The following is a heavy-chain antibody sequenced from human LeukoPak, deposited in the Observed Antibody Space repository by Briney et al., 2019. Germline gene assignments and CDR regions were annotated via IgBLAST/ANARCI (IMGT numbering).Heavy chain of an antibody. CDR3: TVGATGELPGSFDY. V-gene: IGHV3-53*01. J-gene: IGHJ4*02. CDR1: GFTVSSNY. CDR2: IYSGGST. Sequence: GGSLRLSCAASGFTVSSNYMSWVRQAPGKGLEWVSVIYSGGSTYYADSVKGRFTISRDNSKNTLYLQMNSLRAEDTAVHYCTVGATGELPGSFDYWGQGTLVTVSS. D-gene: IGHD1-26*01.